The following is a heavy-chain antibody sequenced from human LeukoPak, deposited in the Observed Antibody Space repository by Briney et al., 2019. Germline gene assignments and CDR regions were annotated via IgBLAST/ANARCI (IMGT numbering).Heavy chain of an antibody. Sequence: GESLKISCTGSGYSFTSYWIGWVRQMPGKGLEWMGIIYPGDSDTRYSPSFQGQVTISADKSISTAYLQWSSLKASDTAMYYCARRGRYSSSWGGTDAFDIWGQGTMVTVSS. CDR2: IYPGDSDT. CDR1: GYSFTSYW. J-gene: IGHJ3*02. D-gene: IGHD6-13*01. V-gene: IGHV5-51*01. CDR3: ARRGRYSSSWGGTDAFDI.